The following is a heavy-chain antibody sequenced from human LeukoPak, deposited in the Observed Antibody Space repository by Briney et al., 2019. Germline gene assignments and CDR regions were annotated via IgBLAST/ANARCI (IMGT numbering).Heavy chain of an antibody. J-gene: IGHJ4*02. CDR3: ASWARAAADHDY. D-gene: IGHD6-13*01. V-gene: IGHV1-2*06. CDR1: GYTFTGYY. Sequence: GASVKVSCKASGYTFTGYYMYWVRQAPGQGLEWMGQINSITGGTNYAQKFQGRVTMTRNTSISTAYMEVSRLRSDDTAVYYCASWARAAADHDYWGQGTLVTVSS. CDR2: INSITGGT.